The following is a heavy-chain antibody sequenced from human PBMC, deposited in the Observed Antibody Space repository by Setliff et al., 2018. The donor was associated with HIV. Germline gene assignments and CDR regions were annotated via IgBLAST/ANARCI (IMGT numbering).Heavy chain of an antibody. J-gene: IGHJ6*03. V-gene: IGHV4-59*08. CDR2: VLSSGSA. Sequence: KPSETLSLTCTVSGASMSRYFWSWVRQTPGKGLEWIGYVLSSGSATYNPSLKSRVAMSVDTSKNQFSLSLASPPAAATAVYYCARGILFFYYMDIWGRGTTVTVSS. CDR3: ARGILFFYYMDI. D-gene: IGHD2-21*01. CDR1: GASMSRYF.